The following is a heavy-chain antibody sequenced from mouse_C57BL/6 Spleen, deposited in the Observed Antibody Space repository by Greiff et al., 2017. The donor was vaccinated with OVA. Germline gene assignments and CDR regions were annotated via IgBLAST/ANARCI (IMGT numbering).Heavy chain of an antibody. CDR3: ARYGYGYYYAMDY. CDR1: GSTFTSYW. D-gene: IGHD2-14*01. CDR2: IYPGSGST. V-gene: IGHV1-55*01. Sequence: VQLQQPGAELVKPGASVKMSCKASGSTFTSYWITWVKQRPGQGLEWIGDIYPGSGSTNYNEKFKSKATLTVDTSSSTAYMQLSSLTSEDSAVYYCARYGYGYYYAMDYWGQGTSVTVSS. J-gene: IGHJ4*01.